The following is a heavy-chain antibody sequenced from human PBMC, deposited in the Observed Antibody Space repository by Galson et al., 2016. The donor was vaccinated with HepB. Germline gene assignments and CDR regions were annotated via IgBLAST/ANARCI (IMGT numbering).Heavy chain of an antibody. Sequence: SLRLSCAASGFTFSTYWMSWVRQAPGKGLEWVANIKRDGAEIYYIDSVGGRFTISRDNANNSMHLQMNSLRAEDTAVYFCVRDTSSGWSFDLWGRGTLVTVSS. CDR3: VRDTSSGWSFDL. CDR2: IKRDGAEI. V-gene: IGHV3-7*04. D-gene: IGHD3-10*01. CDR1: GFTFSTYW. J-gene: IGHJ2*01.